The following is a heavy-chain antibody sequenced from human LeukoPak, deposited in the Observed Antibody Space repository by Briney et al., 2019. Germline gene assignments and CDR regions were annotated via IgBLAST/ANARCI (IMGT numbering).Heavy chain of an antibody. CDR3: ARAASGSGWYGGDY. CDR1: GYTFTSYG. Sequence: ASVKVSCKASGYTFTSYGISWVRQAPGQGVEWRGWISAYNGNTNYAQKLQGRVAMTTDTSTSTAYMDLRSLRSDDTAVYYCARAASGSGWYGGDYWGQGALVTVSS. CDR2: ISAYNGNT. V-gene: IGHV1-18*01. J-gene: IGHJ4*02. D-gene: IGHD6-19*01.